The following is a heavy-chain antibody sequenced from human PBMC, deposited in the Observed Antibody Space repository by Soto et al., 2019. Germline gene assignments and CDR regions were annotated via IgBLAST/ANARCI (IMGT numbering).Heavy chain of an antibody. D-gene: IGHD3-22*01. V-gene: IGHV3-30*18. CDR1: GFTFSSYG. J-gene: IGHJ6*02. CDR3: AKDLGTMIVVVRYYYYGMDV. CDR2: ISYDGSNK. Sequence: PGGSLRLSCAASGFTFSSYGMHWVRQAPGKGLEWVAVISYDGSNKYYADSVKGRFTISRDNSKNTLYLQMNSLRAEDTAVYYCAKDLGTMIVVVRYYYYGMDVWGQGTTVTVSS.